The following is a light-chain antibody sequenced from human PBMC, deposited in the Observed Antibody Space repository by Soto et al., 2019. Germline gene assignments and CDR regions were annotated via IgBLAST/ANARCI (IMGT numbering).Light chain of an antibody. CDR2: GAS. CDR1: QPLNNN. CDR3: QQYNNWPFIT. Sequence: EIVMTQSPATLSVSPGDRATLSCRAGQPLNNNVAWYQHNPGQAPRLLIYGASTRATGISARFSGSGSGTEFTLTISSLQSEDFAVYYCQQYNNWPFITFGQGTRLEIK. J-gene: IGKJ5*01. V-gene: IGKV3-15*01.